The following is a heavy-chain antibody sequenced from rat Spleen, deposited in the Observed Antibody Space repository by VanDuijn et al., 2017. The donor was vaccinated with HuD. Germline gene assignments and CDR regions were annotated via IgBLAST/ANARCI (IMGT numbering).Heavy chain of an antibody. V-gene: IGHV2-13*01. CDR1: GFSLISNS. CDR2: IWGNGDS. Sequence: QVQLKESGPGLVQPSQTLSLICTVSGFSLISNSVHWVRPPPGKGLDWMGVIWGNGDSNYNSALKSRLSISRDTSKNQVYLKMNSLRSEDTATYYCATGPRILRLDWFAYWGRGALVTVSS. J-gene: IGHJ3*01. D-gene: IGHD1-6*01. CDR3: ATGPRILRLDWFAY.